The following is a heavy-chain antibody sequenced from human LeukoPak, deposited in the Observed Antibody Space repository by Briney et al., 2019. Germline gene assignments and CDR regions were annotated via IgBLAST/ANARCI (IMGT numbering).Heavy chain of an antibody. V-gene: IGHV1-2*02. D-gene: IGHD3-22*01. CDR3: ARDVAGLYYYDSNGFDP. Sequence: ASVKVSCKASGYTFTGYYMHWVRQAPGQGLEWMGWINPNSGGTNYARKFQGRVTMTRDTPISTAYMELSRLRSDDTAVYYCARDVAGLYYYDSNGFDPWGQGTLVTVSS. CDR2: INPNSGGT. CDR1: GYTFTGYY. J-gene: IGHJ5*02.